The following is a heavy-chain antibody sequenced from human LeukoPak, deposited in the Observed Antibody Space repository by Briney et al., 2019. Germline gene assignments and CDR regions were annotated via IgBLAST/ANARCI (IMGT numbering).Heavy chain of an antibody. CDR2: IYYSGST. Sequence: SQTLSLTCTVSGGSISSGGYYWRWIRQHPGKGLEWIEYIYYSGSTYYNPSLKSRVTISVYTSKNQFSLKLSSVTAADTAVYYCASFVVVVPAAKRPPQDFDYWGQGTLVTVSS. D-gene: IGHD2-2*01. V-gene: IGHV4-31*03. J-gene: IGHJ4*02. CDR1: GGSISSGGYY. CDR3: ASFVVVVPAAKRPPQDFDY.